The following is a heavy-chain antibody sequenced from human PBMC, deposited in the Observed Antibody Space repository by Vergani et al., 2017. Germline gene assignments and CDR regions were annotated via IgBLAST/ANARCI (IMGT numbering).Heavy chain of an antibody. J-gene: IGHJ4*02. D-gene: IGHD3-10*01. CDR3: ARELRSLVIDFDY. CDR2: IWYDGSNK. CDR1: GFTFSSYG. V-gene: IGHV3-33*01. Sequence: QVQLVESGGGVVQPGRSLRLSCAASGFTFSSYGMHWVRQAPGKGLEWVAVIWYDGSNKYYADSVKGRFTISRDNSKNTLYLQMNSLRAEDTAVYYCARELRSLVIDFDYWGQGTLVTVSS.